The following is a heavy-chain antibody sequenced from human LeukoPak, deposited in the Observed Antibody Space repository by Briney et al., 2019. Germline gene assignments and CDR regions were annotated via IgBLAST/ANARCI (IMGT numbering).Heavy chain of an antibody. CDR2: INHSGST. J-gene: IGHJ6*02. V-gene: IGHV4-34*01. D-gene: IGHD1-26*01. CDR3: ARFATSGYYYYYGMDV. CDR1: GGSFSGYY. Sequence: SETLSLTCAVYGGSFSGYYWSWIRQPPGKGLEWIGEINHSGSTNYNPSLKSRVTISVDTSKNQFSLKLSSVTAADTAVYYCARFATSGYYYYYGMDVWGQGTTVTVSS.